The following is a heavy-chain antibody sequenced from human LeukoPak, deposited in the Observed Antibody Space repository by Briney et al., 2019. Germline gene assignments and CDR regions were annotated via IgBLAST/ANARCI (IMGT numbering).Heavy chain of an antibody. CDR3: ARTQGFFDY. J-gene: IGHJ4*02. CDR2: MSSDGTNT. Sequence: GGSLRLSCAASGFSFSSYAMHWVRQAPGKGLEWVAVMSSDGTNTYYAASVKGRFTISRDISKNTLYLQMSSLRVEDTAVYYCARTQGFFDYWGQGALVTVSS. CDR1: GFSFSSYA. V-gene: IGHV3-30-3*01.